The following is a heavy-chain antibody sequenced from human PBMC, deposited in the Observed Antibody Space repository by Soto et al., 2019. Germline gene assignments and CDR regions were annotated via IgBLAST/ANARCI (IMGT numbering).Heavy chain of an antibody. CDR2: IYPGDSDT. V-gene: IGHV5-51*01. J-gene: IGHJ3*02. CDR3: ARPRRDYYDSSGVDAFDI. D-gene: IGHD3-22*01. CDR1: GYSFTSYW. Sequence: EVQLVQSGAEVKKPGESLKISCKGSGYSFTSYWIGWVRQMPGKGLEWMGIIYPGDSDTRYSPSFQGQVTISADKSIXTXXLQWSSLKASDTAMYYCARPRRDYYDSSGVDAFDIWGQGTMVTVSS.